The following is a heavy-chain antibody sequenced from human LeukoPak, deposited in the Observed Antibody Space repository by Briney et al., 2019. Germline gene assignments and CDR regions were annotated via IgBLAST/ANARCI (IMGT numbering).Heavy chain of an antibody. V-gene: IGHV1-24*01. D-gene: IGHD2-15*01. CDR3: ATEKGYCSGGSCADYYYYGMDV. CDR2: FDPENGET. Sequence: GASVKVSCKVSGYTLTELSMHWVRQAPGKGLEWMGGFDPENGETIYAQKFQGRVTMTEDTSTDTAYMELSSLRSEDTAVYYCATEKGYCSGGSCADYYYYGMDVWGQGTTVTVSS. J-gene: IGHJ6*02. CDR1: GYTLTELS.